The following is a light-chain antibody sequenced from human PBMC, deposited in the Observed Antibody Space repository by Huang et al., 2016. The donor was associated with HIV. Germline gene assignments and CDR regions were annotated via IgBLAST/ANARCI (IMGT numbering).Light chain of an antibody. CDR3: LQLNSYVGT. CDR1: QDISSF. CDR2: DAC. Sequence: AIQLTQSPSSLSASVGDRVTITCRASQDISSFLAWYQQKPGKAPKLLIYDACTLESGVPSRCSGSGSGKDFTLTINNLQPEDFATYYCLQLNSYVGTFGPGTNVDV. V-gene: IGKV1-13*02. J-gene: IGKJ3*01.